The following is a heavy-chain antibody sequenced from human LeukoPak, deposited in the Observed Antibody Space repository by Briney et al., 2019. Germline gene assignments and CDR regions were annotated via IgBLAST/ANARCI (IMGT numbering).Heavy chain of an antibody. CDR3: VIGVGWQPDY. Sequence: SETLSLTCTVFGDSVTGYYLNLVRQPPGKGLEWIGHIYKIGTTNYNPSLKSRLTISADTSKNQFSLKLRSVTAADTAVYYCVIGVGWQPDYWGQGALVTVSS. J-gene: IGHJ4*02. CDR1: GDSVTGYY. CDR2: IYKIGTT. V-gene: IGHV4-59*02. D-gene: IGHD2-15*01.